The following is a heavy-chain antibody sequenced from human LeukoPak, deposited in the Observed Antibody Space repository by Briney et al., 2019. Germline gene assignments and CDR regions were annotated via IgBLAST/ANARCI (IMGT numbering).Heavy chain of an antibody. D-gene: IGHD5-18*01. V-gene: IGHV4-59*08. Sequence: PSGTLSLTCTVSGGSISSYYWSWIRQPPGKGLEWIGYIYYSGSTNYNPSLKSRVTISVDSSKNQFSLKLSPVTAADTAVYYCARTNVDTAMVDAFDIWGQGTMVTVSS. CDR2: IYYSGST. CDR3: ARTNVDTAMVDAFDI. CDR1: GGSISSYY. J-gene: IGHJ3*02.